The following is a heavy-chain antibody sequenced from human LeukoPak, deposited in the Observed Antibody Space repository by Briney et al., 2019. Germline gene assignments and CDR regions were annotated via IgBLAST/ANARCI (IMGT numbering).Heavy chain of an antibody. CDR2: IWYDGSNK. CDR1: GFTFSSYG. CDR3: APGPMFSDY. J-gene: IGHJ4*02. D-gene: IGHD3-10*02. V-gene: IGHV3-33*08. Sequence: PGGSLRLSCAASGFTFSSYGIHWVRQAPGKGLEWVAVIWYDGSNKYYADSVKGRFTISRDNSKNPLYLQMNSLRAEDTAVYYCAPGPMFSDYWGQGPLVTVPS.